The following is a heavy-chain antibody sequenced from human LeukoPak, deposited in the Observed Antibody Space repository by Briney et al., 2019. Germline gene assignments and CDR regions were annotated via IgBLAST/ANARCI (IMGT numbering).Heavy chain of an antibody. J-gene: IGHJ4*02. CDR3: ATYRQVLLPFEA. CDR1: GFTVSSNY. V-gene: IGHV3-53*01. Sequence: GGSLRLSCAASGFTVSSNYMSWVRQAPGKGLEWVSVIYSGGSTYYADSVRGRFTISRDNSKSTLFLQMNSLRAEDTAIYYCATYRQVLLPFEAWGQGTLVTVSS. D-gene: IGHD5-18*01. CDR2: IYSGGST.